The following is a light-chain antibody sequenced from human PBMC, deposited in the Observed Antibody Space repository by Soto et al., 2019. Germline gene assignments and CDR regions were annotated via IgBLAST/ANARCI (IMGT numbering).Light chain of an antibody. J-gene: IGLJ2*01. CDR3: SSHTSSNTVI. CDR2: EVN. V-gene: IGLV2-14*01. CDR1: SSDVGGYNY. Sequence: QLVLTQPASVSGSPGQSITISCTGTSSDVGGYNYVFWYQHHPGKAPKLMIYEVNNRPSGVSDRFSGSKSGNTASLTISGLQAEDEADYYCSSHTSSNTVIFGGGTKLTVL.